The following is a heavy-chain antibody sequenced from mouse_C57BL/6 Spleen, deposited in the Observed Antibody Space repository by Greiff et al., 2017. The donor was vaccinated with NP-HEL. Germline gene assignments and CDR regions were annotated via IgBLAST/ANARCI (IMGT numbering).Heavy chain of an antibody. J-gene: IGHJ4*01. Sequence: EVKLQESGAELVKPGASVKLSCTASGFNFTDYYMHWVKQRTEQGLEWIGRIDPEDGETKYAPKFQGKATITADTSSNTAYLQLSSLTSEDTAVYYCARWRVLLRTRDAMDYWGQGTSVTVSS. CDR1: GFNFTDYY. CDR3: ARWRVLLRTRDAMDY. CDR2: IDPEDGET. D-gene: IGHD1-1*01. V-gene: IGHV14-2*01.